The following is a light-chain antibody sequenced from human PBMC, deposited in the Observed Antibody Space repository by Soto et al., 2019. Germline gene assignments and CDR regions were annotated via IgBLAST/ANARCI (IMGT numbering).Light chain of an antibody. CDR2: SNN. V-gene: IGLV1-44*01. J-gene: IGLJ2*01. CDR1: SSNIGSNT. Sequence: QSVLTQPPSASGTPGQRVPISCSGRSSNIGSNTVNWYQQLPGTAPKLVIYSNNQRPSGVPDRFSGSKSGTSASLAISGLQSEDEADYYCVAWDDSLNGYVVFGGGTKVTVL. CDR3: VAWDDSLNGYVV.